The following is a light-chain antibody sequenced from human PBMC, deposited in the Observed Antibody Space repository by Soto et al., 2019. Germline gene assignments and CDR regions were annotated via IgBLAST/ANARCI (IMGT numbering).Light chain of an antibody. CDR1: SSDVGSPKL. CDR3: SSYTSSSTLAV. J-gene: IGLJ2*01. CDR2: DAT. Sequence: QSALTQPASVSGSPGQSISISCTGTSSDVGSPKLVSWYQQQPGKAPKLIIYDATKRPSGVSDRFSGSKSGNTASLTISGLQAEDEADYYCSSYTSSSTLAVFGGGTQLTVL. V-gene: IGLV2-14*02.